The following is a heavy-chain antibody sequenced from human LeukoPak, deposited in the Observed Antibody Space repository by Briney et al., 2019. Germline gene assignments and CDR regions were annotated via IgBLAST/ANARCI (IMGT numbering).Heavy chain of an antibody. CDR2: ISWNSGSI. Sequence: GGSLRLSCAASGFTFDNYAMHWVRQAPGKGLEWVSGISWNSGSIGYADSVKGRFTISRDNAKNSLYLQMNSLRAEDTAVYYCATRQYGAWGQGTLVTVSS. CDR3: ATRQYGA. D-gene: IGHD4-17*01. V-gene: IGHV3-9*01. J-gene: IGHJ4*02. CDR1: GFTFDNYA.